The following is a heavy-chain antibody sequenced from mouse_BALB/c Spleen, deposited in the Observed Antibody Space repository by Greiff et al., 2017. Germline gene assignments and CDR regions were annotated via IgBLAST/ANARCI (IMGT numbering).Heavy chain of an antibody. V-gene: IGHV5-4*02. CDR3: ARERKNAMDY. CDR1: GFTFSDYY. CDR2: ISDGGSYT. Sequence: DVKLQESGGGLVKPGGSLKLSCAASGFTFSDYYMYWVRQTPEKRLEWVATISDGGSYTYYPDSVKGRFTISRDNAKNNLYLQMSSLKSEDTAMYYCARERKNAMDYWGQGTSVTVSS. J-gene: IGHJ4*01.